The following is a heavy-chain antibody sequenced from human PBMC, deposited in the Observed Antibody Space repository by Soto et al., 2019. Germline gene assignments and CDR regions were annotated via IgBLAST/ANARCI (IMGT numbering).Heavy chain of an antibody. V-gene: IGHV3-33*01. Sequence: QVQLVESGGGVVQPGRSLRLSCAASGFTFISYAMHWVRQAPGKGLEWVAVIWNDGSKKYYADSVKGRFTISRDNSENPLYRQMSSLRAEDTAVYYCARDGSGWYGDYGGQGTLVTVSS. CDR2: IWNDGSKK. CDR3: ARDGSGWYGDY. D-gene: IGHD6-19*01. J-gene: IGHJ4*02. CDR1: GFTFISYA.